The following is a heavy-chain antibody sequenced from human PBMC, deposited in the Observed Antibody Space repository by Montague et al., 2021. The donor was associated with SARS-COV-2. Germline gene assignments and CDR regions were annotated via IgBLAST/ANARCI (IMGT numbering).Heavy chain of an antibody. CDR3: ASPGGYCSGGSCYYVY. J-gene: IGHJ4*02. CDR2: IYYSGSS. CDR1: GGSISSYY. Sequence: ETLSLTCTVSGGSISSYYWSWIRQPPGKGLEWIGYIYYSGSSNYNPSLKSRVTITIDTSKNQFSLNLNSVTAADGAVYYCASPGGYCSGGSCYYVYWGQGTLVTVSS. V-gene: IGHV4-59*12. D-gene: IGHD2-15*01.